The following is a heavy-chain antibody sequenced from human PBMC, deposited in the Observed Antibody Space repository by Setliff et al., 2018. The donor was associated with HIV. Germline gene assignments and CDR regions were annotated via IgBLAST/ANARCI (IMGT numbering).Heavy chain of an antibody. CDR1: GFTFSDYS. V-gene: IGHV3-11*04. J-gene: IGHJ4*02. CDR2: ISSVSGSTI. D-gene: IGHD3-22*01. Sequence: GGSLRLSCAASGFTFSDYSMSWIRQAPGKGLEWVSYISSVSGSTIYYADSVKGRFTISRDNAKNSMFLQMNSLRAEDTAVYYCARTNNNYYYDTSDYFAGYYFDSWGQGTLVTVSS. CDR3: ARTNNNYYYDTSDYFAGYYFDS.